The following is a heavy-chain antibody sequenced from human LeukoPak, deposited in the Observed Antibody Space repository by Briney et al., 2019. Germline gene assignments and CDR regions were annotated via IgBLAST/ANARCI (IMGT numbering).Heavy chain of an antibody. CDR1: GFTFSSYA. Sequence: GGSLRLSCAASGFTFSSYAMHWVRQAPGKGLEWVAVISYDGSNKYYADSVKGRFTISRDNSKNTLYLQMNSLRAEDTAVYYCAKSIRHDAFDIWGQGTMVTVSS. V-gene: IGHV3-30-3*02. CDR2: ISYDGSNK. J-gene: IGHJ3*02. CDR3: AKSIRHDAFDI.